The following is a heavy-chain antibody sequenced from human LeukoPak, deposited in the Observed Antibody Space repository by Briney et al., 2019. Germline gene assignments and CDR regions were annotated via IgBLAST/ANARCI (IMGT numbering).Heavy chain of an antibody. Sequence: PGGSLRLSCAASGFTFSSYAMHWVRQAPGKGLEWLAVISYDGSNKYYADSVKGRFTISRDNSKNTLYLQMNSLRAEDTAVYYCARDDYGDYVVYYYGMDVWGQGTTVTVSS. V-gene: IGHV3-30-3*01. J-gene: IGHJ6*02. CDR2: ISYDGSNK. CDR1: GFTFSSYA. D-gene: IGHD4-17*01. CDR3: ARDDYGDYVVYYYGMDV.